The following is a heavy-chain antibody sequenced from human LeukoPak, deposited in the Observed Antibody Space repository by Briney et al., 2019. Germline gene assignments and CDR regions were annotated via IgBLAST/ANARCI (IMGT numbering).Heavy chain of an antibody. CDR1: GFTFSSYA. Sequence: GGSLRLSCAVSGFTFSSYAMSWVRQAPGKGLEWVSGISGSGGSTYYADSVKGRFTISRDNSKNTLYLQMNSLRAEDTAVHYCAKDGLRVDYWGQGTLVTVSS. CDR2: ISGSGGST. D-gene: IGHD4-17*01. J-gene: IGHJ4*02. CDR3: AKDGLRVDY. V-gene: IGHV3-23*01.